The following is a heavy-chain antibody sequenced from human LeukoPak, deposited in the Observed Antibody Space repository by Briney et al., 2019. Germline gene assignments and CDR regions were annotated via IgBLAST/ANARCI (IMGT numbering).Heavy chain of an antibody. V-gene: IGHV3-48*03. CDR1: GFTLSTYE. CDR2: IGRYGVTT. J-gene: IGHJ6*02. Sequence: GGSLRLSCAASGFTLSTYEMNWVRQAPGKGLEWVAYIGRYGVTTYYADSVKGRFTISGDNAMNSLNLQMNSLRAEDTAVYYCATLSDRNFYYSYGLDVWGQGTTVTVS. CDR3: ATLSDRNFYYSYGLDV. D-gene: IGHD1-14*01.